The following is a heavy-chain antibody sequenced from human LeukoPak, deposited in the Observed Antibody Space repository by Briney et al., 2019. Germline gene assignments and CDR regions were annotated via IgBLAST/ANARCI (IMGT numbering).Heavy chain of an antibody. V-gene: IGHV3-30-3*01. CDR1: GFTFSIYA. CDR2: ISYHENSI. J-gene: IGHJ4*02. D-gene: IGHD3-10*01. CDR3: AKDSGRRLLASGY. Sequence: GGSLRLSCAASGFTFSIYAMHWVRQAPGKGLEWVAVISYHENSIFYAESVKGRFTISRDNSKNTLYLQMNSLRAEDTAVYYCAKDSGRRLLASGYWGQGTLVTVSS.